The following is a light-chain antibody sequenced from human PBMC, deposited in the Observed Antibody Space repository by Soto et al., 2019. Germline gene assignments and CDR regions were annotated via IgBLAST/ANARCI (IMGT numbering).Light chain of an antibody. CDR1: SGSVSTSYY. J-gene: IGLJ3*02. CDR2: NTN. CDR3: VLYMGSGISL. V-gene: IGLV8-61*01. Sequence: QTVVTQEPSFSVSPGGTVTLTCCFSSGSVSTSYYPSWYQQTPGQAPRTLIYNTNTRFSGVPDRFSGSILGNKAALTITGAQADDESDYYCVLYMGSGISLLGGGTK.